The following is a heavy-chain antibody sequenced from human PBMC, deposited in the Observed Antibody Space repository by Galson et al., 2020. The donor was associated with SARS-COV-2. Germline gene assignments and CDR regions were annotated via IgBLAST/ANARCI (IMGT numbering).Heavy chain of an antibody. Sequence: SGPTLVQPTHTLTLTCTFSGFSRSTIRMCVRWIRQPPGKDLEWLALIDSDDDKYYSTSLKTRLTISKDTSKNQVVLTLTNMDPVDTATYYCARTTIVVLGGYSWFDPWGQGTLVTVSS. J-gene: IGHJ5*02. CDR3: ARTTIVVLGGYSWFDP. CDR2: IDSDDDK. V-gene: IGHV2-70*01. CDR1: GFSRSTIRMC. D-gene: IGHD1-26*01.